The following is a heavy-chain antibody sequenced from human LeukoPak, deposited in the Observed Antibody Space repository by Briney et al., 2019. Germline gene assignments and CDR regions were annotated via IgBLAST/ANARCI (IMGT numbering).Heavy chain of an antibody. CDR2: IVVGSGNT. D-gene: IGHD4-17*01. CDR3: AATQSPGYGYYGAIDY. J-gene: IGHJ4*02. Sequence: TSVKVSCKASGFTFTSSAMQWVRQARGQRLEWIGWIVVGSGNTNYAQKFQERVTITRDMSTSTAYMELSSLRSEDTAVYYCAATQSPGYGYYGAIDYWGQGTLVTVSS. CDR1: GFTFTSSA. V-gene: IGHV1-58*02.